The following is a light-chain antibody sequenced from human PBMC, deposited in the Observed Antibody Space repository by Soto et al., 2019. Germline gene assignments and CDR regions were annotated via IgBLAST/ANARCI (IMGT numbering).Light chain of an antibody. Sequence: EIVLTQSPGTLSLSPGERATLSCRASQSVSSYLVGYQQKPGQAPRLLIYNASSRAAGVPDRFSGGGSGTDLTLTINRLQPEDFAVYYCQQYGSSPVTFGQGTKVEIK. CDR2: NAS. CDR1: QSVSSY. CDR3: QQYGSSPVT. V-gene: IGKV3-20*01. J-gene: IGKJ1*01.